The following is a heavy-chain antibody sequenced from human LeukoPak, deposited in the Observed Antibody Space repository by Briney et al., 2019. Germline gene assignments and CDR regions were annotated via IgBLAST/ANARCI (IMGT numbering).Heavy chain of an antibody. Sequence: RPGGSLRLSCTVSGFTVSTNSMSWVRQAPGKGLEWVSAISGSGGSTYYADSVKGRFTISRDNSKNTLYLQMNSLRAEDTAVYYCATGGTYSSAFDIWGQGTMVTVSS. CDR3: ATGGTYSSAFDI. D-gene: IGHD4-11*01. CDR2: ISGSGGST. J-gene: IGHJ3*02. CDR1: GFTVSTNS. V-gene: IGHV3-23*01.